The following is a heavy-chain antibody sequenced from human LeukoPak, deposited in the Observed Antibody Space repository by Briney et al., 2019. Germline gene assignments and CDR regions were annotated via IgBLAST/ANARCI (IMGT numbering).Heavy chain of an antibody. V-gene: IGHV4-38-2*02. D-gene: IGHD6-19*01. J-gene: IGHJ4*02. CDR2: IYHTENT. CDR1: GDSISNGYY. CDR3: ARASYSSGWSYGY. Sequence: SETLSLTCTVSGDSISNGYYWDWIRQAPGKGLEWIGSIYHTENTYYNPSLKSRVTISVDMSKNQFSLKLSSVTAADTAVYYCARASYSSGWSYGYWGQGTLVTVSS.